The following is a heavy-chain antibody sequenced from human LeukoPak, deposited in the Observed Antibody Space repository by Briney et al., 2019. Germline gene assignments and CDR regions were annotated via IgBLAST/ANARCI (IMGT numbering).Heavy chain of an antibody. D-gene: IGHD3/OR15-3a*01. Sequence: PGGPLRLSCEASGFTFSTYPMTWVPQTPEKGREGVSGISGSGAGTYYADSVKGRFTISRDNSKNTLYLQMNSLRAEDPAVYYCAKDLVHGTGDGWAGDYFDYWGQGTVVTVSS. CDR2: ISGSGAGT. CDR1: GFTFSTYP. V-gene: IGHV3-23*01. CDR3: AKDLVHGTGDGWAGDYFDY. J-gene: IGHJ4*02.